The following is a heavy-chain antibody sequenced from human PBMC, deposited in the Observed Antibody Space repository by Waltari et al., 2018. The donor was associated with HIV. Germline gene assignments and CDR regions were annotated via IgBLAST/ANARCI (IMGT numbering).Heavy chain of an antibody. CDR2: INSAGNIE. CDR3: VRGDPYGDTIRENWYFDL. Sequence: DVQVVESGGDFVQPGGSLRLSCEASGFTFRSYWMDWVRQVPGKGLVWVAHINSAGNIEDYADSVKGGFTISRNNVDNTLYLQMNNLRVEDTAVYYCVRGDPYGDTIRENWYFDLWGRGTLVVVSS. D-gene: IGHD2-21*02. V-gene: IGHV3-74*01. CDR1: GFTFRSYW. J-gene: IGHJ2*01.